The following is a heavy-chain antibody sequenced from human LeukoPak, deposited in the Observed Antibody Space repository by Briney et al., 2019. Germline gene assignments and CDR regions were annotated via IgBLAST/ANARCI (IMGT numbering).Heavy chain of an antibody. CDR3: TTQVAGYDYYFDY. Sequence: GSLRLSCAASGFAFSNAWMSWVRQAPGKGLEWVGRIKSKTDGGTTDYAAPVKGRFTISRDDSKNTLYLQMNSLKTEDTAVYYCTTQVAGYDYYFDYWGQGTLVTVSS. D-gene: IGHD5-12*01. J-gene: IGHJ4*02. CDR1: GFAFSNAW. CDR2: IKSKTDGGTT. V-gene: IGHV3-15*01.